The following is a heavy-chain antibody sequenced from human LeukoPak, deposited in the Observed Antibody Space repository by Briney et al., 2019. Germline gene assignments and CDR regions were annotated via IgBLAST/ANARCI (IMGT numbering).Heavy chain of an antibody. CDR1: GYSISSGYY. CDR3: ARVGSGSYFDAFDI. Sequence: SETLSLTCTVSGYSISSGYYWGWIRQPPGKGLEWIGYIYYSGSTNYNPSLKSRVTISVDTSKNQFSLKLSSVTAADTAVYYCARVGSGSYFDAFDIWGQGTMVTVSS. CDR2: IYYSGST. J-gene: IGHJ3*02. D-gene: IGHD3-10*01. V-gene: IGHV4-61*01.